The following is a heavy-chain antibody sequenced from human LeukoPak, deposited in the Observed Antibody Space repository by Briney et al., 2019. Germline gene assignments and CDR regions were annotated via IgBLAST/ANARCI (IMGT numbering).Heavy chain of an antibody. CDR1: GFMFSSNW. CDR2: ISGSGGST. V-gene: IGHV3-23*01. Sequence: GGSLRLSCAASGFMFSSNWMSWVRQAPGKGLEWVSAISGSGGSTYYADSVKGRFTISRDNSKNTLYLQMNSLRAEDTAVYYCAKDLYSVAAGTSDYWGQGTLVTVSS. D-gene: IGHD6-13*01. CDR3: AKDLYSVAAGTSDY. J-gene: IGHJ4*02.